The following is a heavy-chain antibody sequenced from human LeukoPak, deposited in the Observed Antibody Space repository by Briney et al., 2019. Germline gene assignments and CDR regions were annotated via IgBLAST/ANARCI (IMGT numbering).Heavy chain of an antibody. D-gene: IGHD4-17*01. CDR1: GFTFSSYW. CDR3: ARGEENGDYRDAFDI. Sequence: GGSLRLSCAASGFTFSSYWMSWVRQAPGKGLEWVANIKQDGSEKYYVDSVKGRFTISRDNAKNSLYLQMNSLRAEDTAVYYWARGEENGDYRDAFDIWGQGTMVTVSS. J-gene: IGHJ3*02. CDR2: IKQDGSEK. V-gene: IGHV3-7*04.